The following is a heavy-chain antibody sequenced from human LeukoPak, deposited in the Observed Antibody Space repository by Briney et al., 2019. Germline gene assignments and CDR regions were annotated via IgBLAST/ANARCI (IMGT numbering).Heavy chain of an antibody. CDR3: ARDLNSHYYYYMDV. CDR1: GGSISSYY. CDR2: IYTSGST. J-gene: IGHJ6*03. V-gene: IGHV4-4*07. D-gene: IGHD4-23*01. Sequence: KPSETLSLTCTVSGGSISSYYWSWIRQSAGKALEWIGRIYTSGSTNYNPSLKSRLTMSVDTSKNQFSLKLSSVTTADTAVYYCARDLNSHYYYYMDVWGKGTTVTVSS.